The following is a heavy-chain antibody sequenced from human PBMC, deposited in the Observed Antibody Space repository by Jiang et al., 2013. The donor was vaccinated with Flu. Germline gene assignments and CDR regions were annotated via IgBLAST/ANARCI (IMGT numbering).Heavy chain of an antibody. Sequence: LLKPSETLSLTCNVSGDSISSSGYYWGWIRQPPGKGLEWIGSIYYSESTYYNPSLKSRVTISVDTSRNQFSLILRSGTAADTAVYYCSRLGGDYDFWSGYYRYGMDVWGQGTTVTVSS. CDR3: SRLGGDYDFWSGYYRYGMDV. CDR2: IYYSEST. D-gene: IGHD3-3*01. CDR1: GDSISSSGYY. V-gene: IGHV4-39*01. J-gene: IGHJ6*02.